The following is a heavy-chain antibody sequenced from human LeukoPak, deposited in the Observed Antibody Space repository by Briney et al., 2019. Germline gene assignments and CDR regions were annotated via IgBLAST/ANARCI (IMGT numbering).Heavy chain of an antibody. D-gene: IGHD3-16*02. V-gene: IGHV1-18*01. Sequence: ASVKVSCKASGYTFTSYGIIWVRQAPGQGLEWMGWISAYNGNTNYAQKLQGRVTMTTDTSTSTDYMEVRSLRSDDTAVYYCARSILRLGELSPRYNDYWGQGTLVTVSS. CDR2: ISAYNGNT. CDR1: GYTFTSYG. CDR3: ARSILRLGELSPRYNDY. J-gene: IGHJ4*02.